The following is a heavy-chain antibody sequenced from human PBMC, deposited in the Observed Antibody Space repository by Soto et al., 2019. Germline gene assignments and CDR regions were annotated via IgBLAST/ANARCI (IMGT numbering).Heavy chain of an antibody. CDR3: AREEDNGSVYF. J-gene: IGHJ4*02. Sequence: QVQLVQSGTEVKRPGTSVKVFCKAIGYSFSGHYIHWVRQAPGQGLEWMGWVNPCNGVTNVAQRFQGRVTMTRDTSINTAYMEVSGLTSDDSAVFYCAREEDNGSVYFWGQGTLVSVS. V-gene: IGHV1-2*02. CDR2: VNPCNGVT. CDR1: GYSFSGHY. D-gene: IGHD1-26*01.